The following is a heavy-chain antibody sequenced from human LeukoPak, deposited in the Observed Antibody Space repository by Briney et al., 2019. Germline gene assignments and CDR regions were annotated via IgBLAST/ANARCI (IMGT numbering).Heavy chain of an antibody. Sequence: ASETLSLTCTVSGGSISSYYWSWLRQPPGKGLEWIGYIFYSGSTNYNPSLKSRVTISVDTSKNQFSLKLSSVTAADTAVYYCARPTHSGTSYDAFGIWGQGTMVTVSS. CDR3: ARPTHSGTSYDAFGI. CDR1: GGSISSYY. D-gene: IGHD1-26*01. V-gene: IGHV4-59*01. J-gene: IGHJ3*02. CDR2: IFYSGST.